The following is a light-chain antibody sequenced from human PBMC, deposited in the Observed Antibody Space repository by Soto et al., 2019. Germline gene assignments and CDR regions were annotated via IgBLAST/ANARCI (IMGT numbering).Light chain of an antibody. J-gene: IGLJ1*01. CDR3: SSYTSSSTLYV. CDR2: DVS. Sequence: QSVLTQPASVSGSPGQSITISCTGTSIDVGGYNYVSWYQQHPGKVPKLMMYDVSNRPSGVSNRFSGSKSGNTASLTISGLQAEDEADYYCSSYTSSSTLYVFGTGTKRTVL. V-gene: IGLV2-14*01. CDR1: SIDVGGYNY.